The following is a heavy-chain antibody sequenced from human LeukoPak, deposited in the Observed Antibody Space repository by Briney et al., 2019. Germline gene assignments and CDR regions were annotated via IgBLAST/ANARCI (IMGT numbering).Heavy chain of an antibody. V-gene: IGHV1-18*01. Sequence: GASVKVSCKASGYTFTSYGISWVRQAPGQGREWMGWISAYNGNTNYAQKLQGRVSMTTDTSTSTAYMELRSLRSDDTAVYYCARAVRMGNSSGYYYFDYWGQGTLVTVSS. CDR3: ARAVRMGNSSGYYYFDY. J-gene: IGHJ4*02. D-gene: IGHD6-19*01. CDR2: ISAYNGNT. CDR1: GYTFTSYG.